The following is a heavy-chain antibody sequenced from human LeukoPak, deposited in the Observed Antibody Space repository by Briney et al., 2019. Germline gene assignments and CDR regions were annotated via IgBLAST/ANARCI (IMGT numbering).Heavy chain of an antibody. CDR1: GGSFSGYY. CDR3: ARAGFFGVVNKGPFGY. D-gene: IGHD3-3*01. CDR2: INHSGST. J-gene: IGHJ4*02. V-gene: IGHV4-34*01. Sequence: PSETLSLTCAVYGGSFSGYYWSWIRQPPGKGLEWIGEINHSGSTNYNPSLKSRVTISVDTSKNQFSLKLSSVTAADTAVYYCARAGFFGVVNKGPFGYWGQGTLVTVSS.